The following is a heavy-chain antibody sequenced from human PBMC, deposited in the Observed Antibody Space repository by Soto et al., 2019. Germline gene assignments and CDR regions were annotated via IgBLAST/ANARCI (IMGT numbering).Heavy chain of an antibody. CDR1: GGSITSYY. J-gene: IGHJ5*02. V-gene: IGHV4-59*01. D-gene: IGHD2-15*01. CDR3: AVLVEGFWYLRS. CDR2: MYHKGST. Sequence: PSETLSLTCSVSGGSITSYYWSWIRQPPEEGQEWIGYMYHKGSTNYNPSLKSRVAISIDTSKNQFYLKLSSVTSADTAAYYCAVLVEGFWYLRSWGKGTRVTASS.